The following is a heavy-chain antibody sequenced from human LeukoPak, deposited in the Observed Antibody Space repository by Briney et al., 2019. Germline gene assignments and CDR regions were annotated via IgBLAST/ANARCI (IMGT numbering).Heavy chain of an antibody. CDR3: ARHGWGSAEDSWFDP. V-gene: IGHV4-39*01. D-gene: IGHD3-16*01. J-gene: IGHJ5*02. CDR1: GGSISSSSYY. CDR2: IYYSGST. Sequence: PSETLSLTCTVSGGSISSSSYYWGWIRQPPGKGLEWIGSIYYSGSTYYNPSLKSRVTISVDTSKNQFSLKLSSVTAADTAVYYCARHGWGSAEDSWFDPWGQGTLVTVSS.